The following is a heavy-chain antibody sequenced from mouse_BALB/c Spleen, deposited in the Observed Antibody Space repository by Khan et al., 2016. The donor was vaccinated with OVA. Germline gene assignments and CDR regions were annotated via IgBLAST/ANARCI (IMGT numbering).Heavy chain of an antibody. CDR1: GFNITDYS. Sequence: VQLQQSGAELVRPGALVNLSCKASGFNITDYSMHWVKQRPEQGLEWIGWIDPENGNTIYDPKFQGKASITSDTSSNTAYLQLSSLTSEDTAVYYWAREGDAPWLAYWGQGTLVTVAA. CDR3: AREGDAPWLAY. J-gene: IGHJ3*01. CDR2: IDPENGNT. D-gene: IGHD2-13*01. V-gene: IGHV14-1*02.